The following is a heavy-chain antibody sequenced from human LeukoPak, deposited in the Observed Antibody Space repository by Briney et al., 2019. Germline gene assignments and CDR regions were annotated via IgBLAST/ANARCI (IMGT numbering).Heavy chain of an antibody. Sequence: PGGSLRLSCAASGFTFSSYWMHWVRQAPGKGLVWVSRINSDGSSTSYADSVKGRFTISRDNAKNTLYLQMNSLRAEDTTVYYCARGTYYYDSSAYYSAYFQHWGQGTLVTVSS. J-gene: IGHJ1*01. D-gene: IGHD3-22*01. CDR1: GFTFSSYW. CDR2: INSDGSST. V-gene: IGHV3-74*01. CDR3: ARGTYYYDSSAYYSAYFQH.